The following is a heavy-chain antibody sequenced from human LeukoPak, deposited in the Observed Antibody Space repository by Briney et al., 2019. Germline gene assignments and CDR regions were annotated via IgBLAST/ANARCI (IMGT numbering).Heavy chain of an antibody. Sequence: GGSLRLSCAASGFSFDDYAMHWVRQAPGKGLEWVSVISWSSGSIGYADSVKGRFTISRDNAKNSVYLQMDSLRAEDTAVYYCARGPTNGQDLDYWGQGTLVTVSS. CDR2: ISWSSGSI. J-gene: IGHJ4*02. CDR1: GFSFDDYA. CDR3: ARGPTNGQDLDY. D-gene: IGHD2-8*01. V-gene: IGHV3-9*01.